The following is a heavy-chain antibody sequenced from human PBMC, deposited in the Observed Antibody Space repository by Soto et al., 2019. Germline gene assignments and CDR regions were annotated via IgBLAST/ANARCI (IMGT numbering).Heavy chain of an antibody. J-gene: IGHJ5*02. CDR3: ARGYCSGGSCYSDWFDP. Sequence: ASVKVSCKASGYTFTGYYMHWVRQAPGQGLEWMGWINPNSGGTNYAQKFQGRVTMTRDTSISTAYMELSRLRSDDTAVYHCARGYCSGGSCYSDWFDPWGPGTLVTVSS. D-gene: IGHD2-15*01. CDR1: GYTFTGYY. V-gene: IGHV1-2*02. CDR2: INPNSGGT.